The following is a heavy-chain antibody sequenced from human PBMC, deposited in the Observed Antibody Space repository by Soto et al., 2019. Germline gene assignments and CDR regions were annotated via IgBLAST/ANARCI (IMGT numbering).Heavy chain of an antibody. D-gene: IGHD3-22*01. J-gene: IGHJ4*02. V-gene: IGHV3-66*01. CDR1: GFTVSSNY. Sequence: GGSLRLSCAASGFTVSSNYMSWVRQAPGKGLEWVSVIYSGGSTYYADSVKGRFTISRDNSKNTLYLQMNSLRAEDTAVYYCARESSGYSTHFYYWGQGTLVTVSS. CDR3: ARESSGYSTHFYY. CDR2: IYSGGST.